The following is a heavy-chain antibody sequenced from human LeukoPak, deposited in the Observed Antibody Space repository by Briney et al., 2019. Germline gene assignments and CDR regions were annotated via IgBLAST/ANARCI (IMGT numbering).Heavy chain of an antibody. V-gene: IGHV1-2*06. CDR2: INPNSGGT. CDR1: GYTFTGYY. CDR3: ARENWVAAAGKIDY. J-gene: IGHJ4*02. Sequence: ASVKVSSKASGYTFTGYYMHWVRQAPGQGLEWMGRINPNSGGTNYAQKFQGRVTMTRDTSISTAYMELSRLRSDDTAVYYCARENWVAAAGKIDYWGQGTLVAVSS. D-gene: IGHD6-13*01.